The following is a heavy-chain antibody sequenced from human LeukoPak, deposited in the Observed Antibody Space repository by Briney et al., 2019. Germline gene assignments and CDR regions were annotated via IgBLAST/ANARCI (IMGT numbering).Heavy chain of an antibody. V-gene: IGHV3-11*01. CDR3: ARSPAAGTFVWFDP. CDR2: ISSSGSTI. CDR1: GFTFSDYY. Sequence: GGSLRLSCAASGFTFSDYYMSWIRQAPGKGLEWVSYISSSGSTIYYADSVKGRFTISRDNAKNSLYLQMNSLRAEDTAVYYCARSPAAGTFVWFDPWGQGTLVTVSS. J-gene: IGHJ5*02. D-gene: IGHD6-13*01.